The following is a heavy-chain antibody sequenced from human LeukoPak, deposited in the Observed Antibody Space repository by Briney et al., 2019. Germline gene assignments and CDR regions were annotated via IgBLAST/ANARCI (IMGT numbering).Heavy chain of an antibody. CDR3: ARSPRGAARLDY. Sequence: GGSLRLSCAVSGFTFNSYAMMWVRQAPGKGPEWVSAIRGSGGGTEYADSVKGRFTISRDNAKNSLYLQMNSLRAEDTAVYYCARSPRGAARLDYWGQGTLVTVSS. J-gene: IGHJ4*02. CDR2: IRGSGGGT. V-gene: IGHV3-23*01. CDR1: GFTFNSYA. D-gene: IGHD6-6*01.